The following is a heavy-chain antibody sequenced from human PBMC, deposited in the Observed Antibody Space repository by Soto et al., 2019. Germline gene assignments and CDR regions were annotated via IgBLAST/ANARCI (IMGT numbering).Heavy chain of an antibody. Sequence: GGSLRLSCAASGFTFSSYAMSWVRQAPGKGLEWVSAISGSGGSTYYADSVKGRFTISRDNSKNTLYLQMNSLRAEDTAVYYCAKDTRPTTVTTFAFDIWGQGTMVTVSS. CDR3: AKDTRPTTVTTFAFDI. V-gene: IGHV3-23*01. J-gene: IGHJ3*02. CDR1: GFTFSSYA. D-gene: IGHD4-17*01. CDR2: ISGSGGST.